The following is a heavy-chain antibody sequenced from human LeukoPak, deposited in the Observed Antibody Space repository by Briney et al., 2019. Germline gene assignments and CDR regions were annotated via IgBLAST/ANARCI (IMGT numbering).Heavy chain of an antibody. J-gene: IGHJ3*02. CDR3: ARGTPRLTAAAGTRGFNI. CDR2: IYYSGST. CDR1: GGSISSSSYY. Sequence: SETLSLTCTVSGGSISSSSYYWGWIRQPPGKGLKWIGTIYYSGSTNYNPSLKGRVTISVDTSKNQFSLKLRSVTAADTAVYYCARGTPRLTAAAGTRGFNIWGQGTMVTVSS. D-gene: IGHD6-13*01. V-gene: IGHV4-39*07.